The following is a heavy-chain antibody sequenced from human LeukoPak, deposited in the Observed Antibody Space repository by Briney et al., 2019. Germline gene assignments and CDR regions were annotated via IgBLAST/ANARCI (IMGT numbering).Heavy chain of an antibody. CDR2: ISYDGSNK. J-gene: IGHJ4*02. Sequence: GGSLRLSCAASGFTFSSYAMHWVRQAPGKGLEWVAVISYDGSNKYYADSVKGRFTISRDNSKNTLYLQMNSLRAEDTAVYYCASLRISSSYAFDYWGQGTPVTVSS. D-gene: IGHD6-13*01. CDR1: GFTFSSYA. CDR3: ASLRISSSYAFDY. V-gene: IGHV3-30*04.